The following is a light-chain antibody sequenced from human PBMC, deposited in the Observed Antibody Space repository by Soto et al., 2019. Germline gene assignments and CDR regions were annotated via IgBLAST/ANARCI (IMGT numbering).Light chain of an antibody. V-gene: IGKV1-39*01. CDR2: AAS. CDR3: QQSYSTPPLT. J-gene: IGKJ4*01. Sequence: DIQMTQSPSSLSASVGDRVTITCRASQTVTTYLNWYQQKPGEAPKLLIYAASTLHTGVPSRFSGSGSGTDFTLTITGLQPEDFATYYCQQSYSTPPLTFGGGTKVDIK. CDR1: QTVTTY.